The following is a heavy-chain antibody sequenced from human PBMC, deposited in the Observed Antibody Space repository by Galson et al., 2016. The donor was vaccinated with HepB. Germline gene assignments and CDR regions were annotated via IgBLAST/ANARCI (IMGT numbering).Heavy chain of an antibody. CDR1: GFTFSDYI. V-gene: IGHV3-33*08. J-gene: IGHJ4*02. D-gene: IGHD2-8*02. CDR2: IWFDGNNK. CDR3: ARENCTGSSCHFDY. Sequence: SLRLSCAASGFTFSDYIMNWVRQAPGKGLEWVAVIWFDGNNKYYADSVKGQFTISREKSRNTLFLQMNSLRAEDTAIYYCARENCTGSSCHFDYWGQGTLVTVSS.